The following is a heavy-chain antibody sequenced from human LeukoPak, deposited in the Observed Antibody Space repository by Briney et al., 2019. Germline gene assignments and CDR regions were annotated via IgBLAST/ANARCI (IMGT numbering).Heavy chain of an antibody. Sequence: LVASVKVSCEVSGYTLTELSMHWVRQAPGEGLEWMGGLDPEDGETIYAQKFQGRVTMTEDTSTDTAYMELSSLRSEDTAVYYCAMQLERAGYWFDPWGQGTLVTVSS. CDR3: AMQLERAGYWFDP. CDR2: LDPEDGET. V-gene: IGHV1-24*01. D-gene: IGHD1-1*01. J-gene: IGHJ5*02. CDR1: GYTLTELS.